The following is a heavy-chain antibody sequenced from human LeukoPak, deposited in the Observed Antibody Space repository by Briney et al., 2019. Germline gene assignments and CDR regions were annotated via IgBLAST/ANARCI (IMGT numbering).Heavy chain of an antibody. D-gene: IGHD2-2*01. CDR2: IQPDGSEK. CDR3: ARDNAA. CDR1: GFTFSSNW. Sequence: GGSLRLSCAASGFTFSSNWMSWARQAPGKGLEWVATIQPDGSEKYYVDSVKGRFTISRDNAKNALYLQMNSLRAEDTAVYYCARDNAAWGQETLVAVSS. J-gene: IGHJ4*02. V-gene: IGHV3-7*01.